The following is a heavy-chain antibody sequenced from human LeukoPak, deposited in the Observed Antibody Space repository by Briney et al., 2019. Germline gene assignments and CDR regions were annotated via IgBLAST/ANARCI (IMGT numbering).Heavy chain of an antibody. J-gene: IGHJ4*02. D-gene: IGHD2/OR15-2a*01. V-gene: IGHV3-7*01. Sequence: GGSLRLSCAASGFTFNTYWMTWVRQAPGKVLEWVANIKEAGSEKNYMDSVKGRFIISRDNAKSSLDLQMNSLRAEDTAVYYCARVWLAGDSTEYRHFDYWGQGILVTVSS. CDR3: ARVWLAGDSTEYRHFDY. CDR2: IKEAGSEK. CDR1: GFTFNTYW.